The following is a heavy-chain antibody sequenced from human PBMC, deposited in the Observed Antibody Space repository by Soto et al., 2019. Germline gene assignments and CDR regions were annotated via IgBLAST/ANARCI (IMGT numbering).Heavy chain of an antibody. D-gene: IGHD4-4*01. CDR3: ARLASLLQPIDS. J-gene: IGHJ5*01. CDR2: IFPRDSDI. Sequence: PGESLKISCQTSGYTFTNYWIGWVRQMPGGGLEWLGLIFPRDSDIRYSPSFEGQVTISADRSTATAFLQWCSLEASDTALYFCARLASLLQPIDSWGQGTLVTVSS. CDR1: GYTFTNYW. V-gene: IGHV5-51*01.